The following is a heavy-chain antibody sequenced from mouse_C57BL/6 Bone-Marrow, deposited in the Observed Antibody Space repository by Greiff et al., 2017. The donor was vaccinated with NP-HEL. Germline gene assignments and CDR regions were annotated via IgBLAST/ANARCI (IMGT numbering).Heavy chain of an antibody. Sequence: QVQLQQPGAELVKPGASVKLSCKASGYTFTSYWMQWVKQRPGQGLEWIGEIDPSDSYTNYTQKFKGKATLTVDTSSSTAYMQLSSLTSEDSAVYYCARRPFITTVVTNWYFDVWGTGTTVTVSS. CDR2: IDPSDSYT. CDR3: ARRPFITTVVTNWYFDV. J-gene: IGHJ1*03. CDR1: GYTFTSYW. D-gene: IGHD1-1*01. V-gene: IGHV1-50*01.